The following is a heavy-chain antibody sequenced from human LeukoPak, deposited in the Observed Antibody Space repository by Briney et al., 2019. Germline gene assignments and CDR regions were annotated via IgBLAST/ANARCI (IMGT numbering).Heavy chain of an antibody. J-gene: IGHJ4*02. CDR2: INPNSGGT. D-gene: IGHD5-24*01. V-gene: IGHV1-2*02. CDR1: GYTFTGYY. Sequence: ASVKVSCKASGYTFTGYYMHWVRQAPGQGLEWMGWINPNSGGTNYAQKFQGRVTMTRDTSISTAYMELSRLRSDDTAVYYCARGDGYNEGYFDYWGQGTLVTASS. CDR3: ARGDGYNEGYFDY.